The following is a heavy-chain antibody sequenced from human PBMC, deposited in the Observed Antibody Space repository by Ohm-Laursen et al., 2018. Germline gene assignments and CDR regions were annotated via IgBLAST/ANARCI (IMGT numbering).Heavy chain of an antibody. Sequence: SLRLSCTASGFTFSSHGINWVRQAPGKGLEWVSGISGSGDTTYYADSVKGRFTISRDNSGNTLDLQMNSLRVEDTALYYCARDIDWVAFDYWGQGTLVTVSS. CDR3: ARDIDWVAFDY. CDR2: ISGSGDTT. CDR1: GFTFSSHG. D-gene: IGHD3-9*01. V-gene: IGHV3-23*01. J-gene: IGHJ4*02.